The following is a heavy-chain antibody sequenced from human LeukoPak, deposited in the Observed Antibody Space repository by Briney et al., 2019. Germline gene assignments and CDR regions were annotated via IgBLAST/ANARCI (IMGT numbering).Heavy chain of an antibody. Sequence: ASLKVSCKASGYTFITYYIHWVRQAPGQGLEWMGIINPSGGSTSYAQKFQGRVTMTRDMSTSTVYMELSSLRSEDTAVYYCARDAGGSGYRDAEYFQHWGQGTLVTVSS. J-gene: IGHJ1*01. CDR3: ARDAGGSGYRDAEYFQH. CDR2: INPSGGST. D-gene: IGHD3-22*01. CDR1: GYTFITYY. V-gene: IGHV1-46*01.